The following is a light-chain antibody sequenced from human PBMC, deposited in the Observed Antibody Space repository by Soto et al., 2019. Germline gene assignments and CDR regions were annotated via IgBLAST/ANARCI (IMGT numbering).Light chain of an antibody. CDR3: QQRHMWPIT. V-gene: IGKV3-11*01. J-gene: IGKJ5*01. CDR2: DAY. Sequence: EVVLTQSPVTLSLSPGERATLSCRASQSFRGLLAWYQQKPGQAPRLLIYDAYNRATGILPRFSGSGSGTDFTLTISSLEPDDSAVYYCQQRHMWPITFGQGTRLEIK. CDR1: QSFRGL.